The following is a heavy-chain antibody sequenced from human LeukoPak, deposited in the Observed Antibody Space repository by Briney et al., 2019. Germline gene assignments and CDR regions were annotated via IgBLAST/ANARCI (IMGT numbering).Heavy chain of an antibody. V-gene: IGHV4-59*08. Sequence: SETLSLTCTVSGDSISSYYWSWIRQPPGKGLEWIGYIFYSGTPNYNPSLKRRVTISLDTSKNQFSLKLNSVNVADTAVYYCARTYNWNYGHPYYFDYWGQGTLVTVSS. CDR3: ARTYNWNYGHPYYFDY. CDR1: GDSISSYY. D-gene: IGHD1-7*01. J-gene: IGHJ4*02. CDR2: IFYSGTP.